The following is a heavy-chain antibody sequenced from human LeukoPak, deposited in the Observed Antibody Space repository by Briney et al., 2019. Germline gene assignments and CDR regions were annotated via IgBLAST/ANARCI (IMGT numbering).Heavy chain of an antibody. V-gene: IGHV4-59*01. Sequence: SETLSLTCSVSGGSISSYYWSWIRQPPGKGLEWIGYIYYSGNTNYNPSLKSRVIMSVDTSNNQFSLKLSSVTAADTAVYYCARMQFGSSAFDIWGQGTMVTVSS. CDR3: ARMQFGSSAFDI. D-gene: IGHD3-10*01. CDR1: GGSISSYY. CDR2: IYYSGNT. J-gene: IGHJ3*02.